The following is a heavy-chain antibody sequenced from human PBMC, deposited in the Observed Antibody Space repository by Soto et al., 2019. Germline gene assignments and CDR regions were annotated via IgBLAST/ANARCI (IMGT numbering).Heavy chain of an antibody. Sequence: QVQLVQSGAEVKKPGSSVKVSCKASGGTFSSYAISWVRQAPGQGLEWMGGIIPIFGTANYAQKFQGRVTITADEXXSTAYMELSSLRSEDTAVYYCASLPGYGSSWYFGYWGQGTLVTVSS. CDR2: IIPIFGTA. CDR3: ASLPGYGSSWYFGY. CDR1: GGTFSSYA. D-gene: IGHD6-13*01. J-gene: IGHJ4*02. V-gene: IGHV1-69*12.